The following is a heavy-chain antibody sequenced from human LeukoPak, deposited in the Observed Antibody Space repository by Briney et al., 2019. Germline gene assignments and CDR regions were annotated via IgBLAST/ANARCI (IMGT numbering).Heavy chain of an antibody. D-gene: IGHD4-17*01. CDR1: GYSIGSGYY. CDR2: IYHSGSI. CDR3: ARDPYGDYGQYFDY. Sequence: PSETLSLTCAVSGYSIGSGYYWVWIRQPPGKGLEWIGSIYHSGSIYYNPSLKSRVTISIDTSKNQFSLKLSSVTATDTAVFYCARDPYGDYGQYFDYWGQGTLVTVSS. J-gene: IGHJ4*02. V-gene: IGHV4-38-2*01.